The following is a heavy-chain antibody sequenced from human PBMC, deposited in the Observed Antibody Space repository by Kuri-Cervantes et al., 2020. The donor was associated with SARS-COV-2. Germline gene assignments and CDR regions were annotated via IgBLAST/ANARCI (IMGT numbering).Heavy chain of an antibody. Sequence: GGSLRLSCQASGCTFSSYAMSWVARAPGKGLEWVSPLGRSGGSTYYADWVKVRCTISRCNSKNTLYLQMNSLRAEDTAVYYCARGPSTIFGVVPRMYYYYYYMDVWGKGTTVTVSS. J-gene: IGHJ6*03. CDR2: LGRSGGST. CDR3: ARGPSTIFGVVPRMYYYYYYMDV. D-gene: IGHD3-3*01. CDR1: GCTFSSYA. V-gene: IGHV3-23*01.